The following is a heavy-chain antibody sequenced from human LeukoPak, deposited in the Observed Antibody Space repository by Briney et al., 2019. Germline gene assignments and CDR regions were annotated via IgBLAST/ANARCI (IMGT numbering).Heavy chain of an antibody. CDR1: GFTSSSYW. CDR3: GREIEAPGKTLDY. CDR2: INNDGTYT. Sequence: PGGSLRLSCAVSGFTSSSYWMHWVRQAPGKGLVWVSLINNDGTYTAYADSVKGRFTISRDNAKNTLYLQMNSLRPEDTAVYYCGREIEAPGKTLDYWGQGTLVTVSS. J-gene: IGHJ4*02. V-gene: IGHV3-74*01.